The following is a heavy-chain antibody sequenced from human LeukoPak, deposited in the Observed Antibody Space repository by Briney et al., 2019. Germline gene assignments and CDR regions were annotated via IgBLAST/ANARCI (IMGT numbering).Heavy chain of an antibody. CDR2: ISGSGGST. CDR1: GFTFSSYE. Sequence: TGGSLRLSCAASGFTFSSYEMNWVRQAPGKGLEWVSAISGSGGSTYYADSVKGRFTISRDNSKNTLYLQMNSLRAEDTAVYYCAKGDTTWELPHDCWGQGTLVTVSS. CDR3: AKGDTTWELPHDC. V-gene: IGHV3-23*01. D-gene: IGHD1-26*01. J-gene: IGHJ4*02.